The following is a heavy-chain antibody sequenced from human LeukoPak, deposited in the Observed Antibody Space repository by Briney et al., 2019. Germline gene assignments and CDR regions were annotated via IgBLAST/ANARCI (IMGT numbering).Heavy chain of an antibody. J-gene: IGHJ5*02. CDR1: GFSFSSYW. Sequence: GGSLRLSCAASGFSFSSYWMSWVRQAPGKGLEWVANIQHDGSEQYYVDSVKGRFTISRDNTKKSLFLQINSLRAEDTAVYYCATPARGGSALPWGQGALVTVSS. CDR3: ATPARGGSALP. CDR2: IQHDGSEQ. D-gene: IGHD6-19*01. V-gene: IGHV3-7*01.